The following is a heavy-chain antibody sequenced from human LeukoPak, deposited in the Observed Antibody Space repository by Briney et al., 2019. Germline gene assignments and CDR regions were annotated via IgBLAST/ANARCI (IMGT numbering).Heavy chain of an antibody. Sequence: GSLRLSCAASGFTFSNAWMNWVRQAPGEGLEWVGRIKSKTDGGTTEYAAPVKGRFTISRDDSKNTLYLQMNSLKTEDTAVYYCVRALRYDIDYWGQGTLVTVSS. D-gene: IGHD3-22*01. J-gene: IGHJ4*02. CDR1: GFTFSNAW. CDR3: VRALRYDIDY. V-gene: IGHV3-15*01. CDR2: IKSKTDGGTT.